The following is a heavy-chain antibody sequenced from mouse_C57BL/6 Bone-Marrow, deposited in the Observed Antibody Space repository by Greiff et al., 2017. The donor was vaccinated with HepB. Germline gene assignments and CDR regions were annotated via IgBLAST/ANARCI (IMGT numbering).Heavy chain of an antibody. D-gene: IGHD1-1*01. J-gene: IGHJ2*01. CDR1: GYTFTDYE. CDR2: IDPETGGT. CDR3: TRGGLTTAVAPFY. V-gene: IGHV1-15*01. Sequence: QVQLQQSGAELVRPGASVTLSCKASGYTFTDYEMHWVKQTPVHGLEWIGAIDPETGGTAYNQKFKGKAILTADKASSTAYMELRSLTSEDSAVYYCTRGGLTTAVAPFYWCQGTTLTVSS.